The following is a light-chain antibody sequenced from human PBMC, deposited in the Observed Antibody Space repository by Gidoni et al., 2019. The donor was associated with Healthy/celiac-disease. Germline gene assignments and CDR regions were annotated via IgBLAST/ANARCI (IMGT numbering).Light chain of an antibody. V-gene: IGKV1-39*01. J-gene: IGKJ1*01. CDR2: AAS. Sequence: DIQMTQSPSSLSASVGDRVTITCRVSQSISSYLNWYQQKPGNAPKLLIYAASSLQSGVPSRFSGSGSVTDFTLTISNLQPEDFATYYYQQSYSTPWTFXQXTKVEIK. CDR1: QSISSY. CDR3: QQSYSTPWT.